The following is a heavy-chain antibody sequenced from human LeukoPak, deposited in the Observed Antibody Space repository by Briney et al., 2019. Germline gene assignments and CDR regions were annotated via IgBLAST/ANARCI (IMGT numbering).Heavy chain of an antibody. V-gene: IGHV3-23*01. Sequence: PGGSLRLSCTASGFTFSSYAMSWVRQAPGKGLEWVSAVSGSGGSAYYADSVKGRFTISRDDAKNSLYLQMNSLRAEDTAVYYCARTESGCSSTSCSTGYYYYYMDVWGKGTTVTVSS. CDR2: VSGSGGSA. CDR1: GFTFSSYA. J-gene: IGHJ6*03. CDR3: ARTESGCSSTSCSTGYYYYYMDV. D-gene: IGHD2-2*01.